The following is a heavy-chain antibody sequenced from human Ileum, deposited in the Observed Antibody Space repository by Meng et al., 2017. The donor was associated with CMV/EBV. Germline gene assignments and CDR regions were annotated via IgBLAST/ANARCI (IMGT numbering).Heavy chain of an antibody. J-gene: IGHJ5*02. CDR3: ARDQSQYDNSWWFDP. D-gene: IGHD4-11*01. CDR1: GYTFTSTY. CDR2: INPSGDST. V-gene: IGHV1-46*01. Sequence: SGYTFTSTYMRWVRQAPGQGLEWMGIINPSGDSTYYAQKFQGRVTMTRDTSTTTDYMELSSLRSEDTAVYYCARDQSQYDNSWWFDPWGQGTLVTVSS.